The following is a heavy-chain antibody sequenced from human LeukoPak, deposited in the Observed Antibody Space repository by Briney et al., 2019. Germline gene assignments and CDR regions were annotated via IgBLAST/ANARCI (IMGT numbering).Heavy chain of an antibody. V-gene: IGHV3-74*01. D-gene: IGHD6-6*01. CDR1: GFTFSRYW. CDR2: IKSDGST. J-gene: IGHJ4*02. CDR3: AKGREYSSSPVDY. Sequence: PGGSLRLSCAASGFTFSRYWMHWVRQAPGKGLVWVSRIKSDGSTNYADSVKGRFTISRDNAKNSLYLQMNSLRAEDTALYYCAKGREYSSSPVDYWGQGTLVTVSS.